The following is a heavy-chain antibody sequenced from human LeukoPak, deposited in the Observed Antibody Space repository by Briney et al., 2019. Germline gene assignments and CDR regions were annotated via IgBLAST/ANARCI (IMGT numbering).Heavy chain of an antibody. Sequence: SGGSLRLSCAASGFTFSSYGMHWVRQAPGKGLEWVAFIRYDGSNKYYADSVKGRFTISRDNSKNTLYLQMNSLRAEDTAVYYCANGALGGATRAFDYWGQGTLVTVSS. J-gene: IGHJ4*02. CDR1: GFTFSSYG. V-gene: IGHV3-30*02. CDR2: IRYDGSNK. CDR3: ANGALGGATRAFDY. D-gene: IGHD1-26*01.